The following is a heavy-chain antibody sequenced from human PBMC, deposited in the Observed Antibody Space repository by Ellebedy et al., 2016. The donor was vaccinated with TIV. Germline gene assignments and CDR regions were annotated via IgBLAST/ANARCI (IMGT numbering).Heavy chain of an antibody. CDR1: GVTLTDDY. D-gene: IGHD3-10*01. CDR2: IRSKSDGGTT. V-gene: IGHV3-15*01. Sequence: PGGSLRLSCAASGVTLTDDYVSWVRQAPGKGLDWVGRIRSKSDGGTTDYATAVKGRFSISIDESKNTLFLQMTGLEREDTALYYCTTGVRASFYWGQGTPVTVSS. CDR3: TTGVRASFY. J-gene: IGHJ4*02.